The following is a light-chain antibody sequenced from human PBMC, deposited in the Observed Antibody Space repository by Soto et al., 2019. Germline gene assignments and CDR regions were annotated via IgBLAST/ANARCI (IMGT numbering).Light chain of an antibody. CDR1: QSVLHRSSNKNF. V-gene: IGKV4-1*01. CDR3: QHCYNTPWT. CDR2: WAS. Sequence: DIVMTQSPDSLAVSLGERATVNCKSSQSVLHRSSNKNFLAWYQQKPGQPPKLLISWASTRESGVPDRFSGSGSETDFALTISSLQAEDVAVYFCQHCYNTPWTFGQGTKVEIK. J-gene: IGKJ1*01.